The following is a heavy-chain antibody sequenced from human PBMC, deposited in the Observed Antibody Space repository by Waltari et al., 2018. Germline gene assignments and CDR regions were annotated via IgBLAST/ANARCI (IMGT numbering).Heavy chain of an antibody. V-gene: IGHV3-66*02. Sequence: EVQLVESGGGLVPPGWSLRLSCAASGFPVSSNSMNWLRQAPGKGLEWVSVIYSGGTTYYADSVKGRFTISRDNSKNTLNLQMNSLRGEDTAVYYCARSPNGGNHFDYWGQGTLVTVSS. CDR1: GFPVSSNS. CDR3: ARSPNGGNHFDY. J-gene: IGHJ4*02. D-gene: IGHD2-15*01. CDR2: IYSGGTT.